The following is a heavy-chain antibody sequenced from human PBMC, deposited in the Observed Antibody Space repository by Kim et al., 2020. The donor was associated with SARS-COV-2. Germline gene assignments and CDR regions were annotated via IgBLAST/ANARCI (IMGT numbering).Heavy chain of an antibody. CDR3: ARAFSGDSHYFDY. D-gene: IGHD4-17*01. Sequence: ASVKVSCKASGYRFTSYPMHWVRQAPGQRLEWMGWIDTGSANSQTFQDRVTITMDTSASTAYMELSSLRSEDTAVYFCARAFSGDSHYFDYWGQGTLVTVSS. CDR2: IDTGSA. J-gene: IGHJ4*02. CDR1: GYRFTSYP. V-gene: IGHV1-3*04.